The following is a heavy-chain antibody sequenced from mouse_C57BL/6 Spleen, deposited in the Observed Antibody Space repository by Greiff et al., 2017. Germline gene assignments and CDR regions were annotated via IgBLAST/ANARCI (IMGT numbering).Heavy chain of an antibody. Sequence: QVQLQQPGAELVMPGASVKLSCKASGYTFTSYWMHWVKQRPGQGLEWIGEIDPSDSYTNYNQKFKGKSTLTVDKSSSTAYMQLSSLTSEDSAVYYGARDDGYSRGYFDDWGQGTTLTVSS. CDR3: ARDDGYSRGYFDD. D-gene: IGHD2-3*01. J-gene: IGHJ2*01. V-gene: IGHV1-69*01. CDR1: GYTFTSYW. CDR2: IDPSDSYT.